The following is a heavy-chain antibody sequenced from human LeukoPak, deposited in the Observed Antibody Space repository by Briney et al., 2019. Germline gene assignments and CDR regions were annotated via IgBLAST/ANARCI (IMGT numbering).Heavy chain of an antibody. CDR1: GFTFDDFA. D-gene: IGHD3-10*01. J-gene: IGHJ4*02. V-gene: IGHV3-9*01. CDR3: AKDGHYYGSGDFDY. CDR2: ITWNSGSI. Sequence: GGSLRLSCAASGFTFDDFAMHWVRQAPGKGLEWVSGITWNSGSIGYADSVKGRFTISRDNAKNSLYLQMNSLRAEDTALYYCAKDGHYYGSGDFDYWGQGTLVTVSS.